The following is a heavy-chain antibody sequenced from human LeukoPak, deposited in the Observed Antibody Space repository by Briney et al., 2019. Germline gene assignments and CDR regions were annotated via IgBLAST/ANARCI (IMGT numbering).Heavy chain of an antibody. CDR3: ARDLAQGEQWLDYYFDY. J-gene: IGHJ4*02. CDR2: ISYDGSKK. D-gene: IGHD6-19*01. V-gene: IGHV3-30*03. CDR1: GFTFSSYA. Sequence: GGSLRLSCTASGFTFSSYAIHWVRQAPGKGLEWVAVISYDGSKKYYADSVKGRFTISRDNSKNTLYLQMNSLRAEDTAVYYCARDLAQGEQWLDYYFDYWGQGTLVTVSS.